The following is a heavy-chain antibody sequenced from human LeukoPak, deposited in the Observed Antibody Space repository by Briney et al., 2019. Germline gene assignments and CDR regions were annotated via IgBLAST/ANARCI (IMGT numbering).Heavy chain of an antibody. Sequence: ASVKVSRKASGYIFTDYYIHWVRQAPGQGLEWMGWMNPNGGIDYAQKFHGRVTMTRDTSISTAYMELSSLRSEDTAVYYCATAYCSGGSCYFDYWGQGTLVTVSS. CDR2: MNPNGGI. CDR3: ATAYCSGGSCYFDY. J-gene: IGHJ4*02. V-gene: IGHV1-2*02. D-gene: IGHD2-15*01. CDR1: GYIFTDYY.